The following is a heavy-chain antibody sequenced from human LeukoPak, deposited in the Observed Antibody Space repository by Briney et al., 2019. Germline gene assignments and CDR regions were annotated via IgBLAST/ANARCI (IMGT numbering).Heavy chain of an antibody. J-gene: IGHJ5*02. D-gene: IGHD6-19*01. V-gene: IGHV3-9*01. CDR3: AKDATRLSVAVAGT. Sequence: QTGGSLRLSCAASGFTFYDYAMHWVRQPPGKGLEWVSGISWNSGTRDYADSVKGRFTISRDNAKKSLYLQMNSLRPEDTALYYCAKDATRLSVAVAGTWGQGTLVTVSS. CDR1: GFTFYDYA. CDR2: ISWNSGTR.